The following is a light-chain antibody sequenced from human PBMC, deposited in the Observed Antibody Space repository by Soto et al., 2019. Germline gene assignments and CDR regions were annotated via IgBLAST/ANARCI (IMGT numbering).Light chain of an antibody. Sequence: DIQMTQSPSSLSASVGDRVTITCRASQSISSYLNWYQQKPGKAPKLLIYAASSLQSGVPSRFSGSGSGTDFTLTISRLQPDDFPNPYRQQSYSTPPWTFGQGTKVDI. J-gene: IGKJ1*01. CDR2: AAS. CDR1: QSISSY. V-gene: IGKV1-39*01. CDR3: QQSYSTPPWT.